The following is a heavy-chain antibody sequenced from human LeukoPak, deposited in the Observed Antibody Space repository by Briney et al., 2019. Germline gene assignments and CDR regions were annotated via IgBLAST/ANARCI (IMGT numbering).Heavy chain of an antibody. CDR1: GFTFRSYA. Sequence: PGGSLRLSCAASGFTFRSYAVTWVRQAPGKGLEWVSSITGSGDTTFYADSVKGRFTISRDNSKNTLYLQMNSLRAEDTAVYYCAKEGSYFNYFDYWGQGTLVTVSS. D-gene: IGHD3-9*01. V-gene: IGHV3-23*01. CDR2: ITGSGDTT. J-gene: IGHJ4*02. CDR3: AKEGSYFNYFDY.